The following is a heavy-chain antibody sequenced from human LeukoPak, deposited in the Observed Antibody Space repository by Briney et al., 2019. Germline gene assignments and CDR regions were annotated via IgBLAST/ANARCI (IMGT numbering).Heavy chain of an antibody. CDR1: GYSNSSGYY. V-gene: IGHV4-38-2*01. Sequence: SETLSLTCAVSGYSNSSGYYWGWIRQPPGKGLEWIGSIYHSGNTYYNPSLKSRVTISVDTSKNQFSLKLSSVTAADTAVYYCARHFPTGWFDPWGQGTLVTVSS. D-gene: IGHD3-3*02. CDR3: ARHFPTGWFDP. CDR2: IYHSGNT. J-gene: IGHJ5*02.